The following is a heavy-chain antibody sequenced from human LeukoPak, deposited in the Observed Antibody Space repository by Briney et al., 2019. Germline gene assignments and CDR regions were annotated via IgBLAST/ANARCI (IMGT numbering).Heavy chain of an antibody. D-gene: IGHD6-13*01. CDR3: ARDRHSSSWYLRVGRRTDAFDI. J-gene: IGHJ3*02. V-gene: IGHV1-2*02. CDR2: INPNSGGT. Sequence: ASVKVSCKASGYTFTGYYMHWVRQAPGQGLEWMGWINPNSGGTNYAQKFQGRVTMTRDTSISTAYMELSRLRSDDTAVYYCARDRHSSSWYLRVGRRTDAFDIWGQGTMVTVSS. CDR1: GYTFTGYY.